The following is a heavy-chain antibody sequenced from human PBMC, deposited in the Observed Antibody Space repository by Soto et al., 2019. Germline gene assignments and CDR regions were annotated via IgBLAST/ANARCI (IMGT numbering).Heavy chain of an antibody. CDR1: GFTFSEYS. CDR3: VKVSTFYDILTGYYSTNFFDP. J-gene: IGHJ5*02. V-gene: IGHV3-64D*06. CDR2: ISSDGDIT. D-gene: IGHD3-9*01. Sequence: GGSLRLSCSASGFTFSEYSMHWVRQAPGKGLQYVSTISSDGDITYYADSVKGRFTISRDNSKNTLYLQMNSLRPEDTAVYYCVKVSTFYDILTGYYSTNFFDPWGQGTMVTVYS.